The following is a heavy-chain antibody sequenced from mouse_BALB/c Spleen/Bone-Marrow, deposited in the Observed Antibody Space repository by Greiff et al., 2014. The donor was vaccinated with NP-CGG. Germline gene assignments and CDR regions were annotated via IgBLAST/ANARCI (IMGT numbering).Heavy chain of an antibody. Sequence: QSGPGLVKPSQSLSLTCSVSGYSITSGYFWNWIRQLPGNKLERMGYITYDGSDNYNPSLKNRISITRDTSKNQFFLKLNSVTTEDAATYYCARRGYDYLDYWGQGTTLTVSS. CDR2: ITYDGSD. V-gene: IGHV3-6*02. CDR1: GYSITSGYF. CDR3: ARRGYDYLDY. J-gene: IGHJ2*01. D-gene: IGHD2-3*01.